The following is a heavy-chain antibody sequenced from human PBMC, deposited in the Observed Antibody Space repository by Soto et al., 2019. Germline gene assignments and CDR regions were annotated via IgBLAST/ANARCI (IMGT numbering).Heavy chain of an antibody. CDR1: GFTFSSYS. Sequence: EVQLVESGGGLVQPGGSLRLSCAASGFTFSSYSMNWVRQAPGKGLEWVSYISSSSSTIYYADSVKGRFTISRDNAKNSLYLQMNSLRAEDTAVYYCARDSSSWYYYYYMDVWGKGTTVTVSS. J-gene: IGHJ6*03. CDR3: ARDSSSWYYYYYMDV. CDR2: ISSSSSTI. D-gene: IGHD6-13*01. V-gene: IGHV3-48*01.